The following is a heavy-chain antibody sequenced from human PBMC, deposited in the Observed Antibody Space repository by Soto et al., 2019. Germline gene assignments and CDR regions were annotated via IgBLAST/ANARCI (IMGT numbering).Heavy chain of an antibody. CDR2: ISWNSGSI. D-gene: IGHD5-12*01. V-gene: IGHV3-9*01. J-gene: IGHJ4*02. CDR1: GFTFDDYA. CDR3: AKSSGEYSGYDLNYFDY. Sequence: GGSLRLSCAASGFTFDDYAMHWVRQAPGKGLEWVSGISWNSGSIGYADSVKGRFTISRDNAKNSLYLQMNSLRAEDTALYYCAKSSGEYSGYDLNYFDYWGQGTLVTVSS.